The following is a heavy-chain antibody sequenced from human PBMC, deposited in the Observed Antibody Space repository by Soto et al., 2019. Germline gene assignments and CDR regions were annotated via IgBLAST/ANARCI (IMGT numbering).Heavy chain of an antibody. CDR2: ISTYNGDT. Sequence: QVHLVQSGAEVKKPEASVKVSCRASGYTFTTYGINWVRQAPGQGLEWVGWISTYNGDTKYAQKVQGRVTMTTDTSTSTAYMELRNLRSDDTAVYYCARGYCNSPNCSGRDWFDPWGQGTLVTVSS. V-gene: IGHV1-18*01. CDR3: ARGYCNSPNCSGRDWFDP. CDR1: GYTFTTYG. D-gene: IGHD2-2*01. J-gene: IGHJ5*02.